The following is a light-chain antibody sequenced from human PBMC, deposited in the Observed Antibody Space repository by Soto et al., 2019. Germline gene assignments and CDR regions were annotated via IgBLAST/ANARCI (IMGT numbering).Light chain of an antibody. V-gene: IGKV3-20*01. J-gene: IGKJ4*01. CDR2: GAS. CDR3: QQYCSSPPLT. Sequence: EIVLTQSPGTLSLSPGERATLSCRASQSVSSSYLAWYQQKPGQAPRLLIYGASSRATGIPDRFSGSGSGTDFTLTISRREPEDFSVDYCQQYCSSPPLTFGGGTKVEIK. CDR1: QSVSSSY.